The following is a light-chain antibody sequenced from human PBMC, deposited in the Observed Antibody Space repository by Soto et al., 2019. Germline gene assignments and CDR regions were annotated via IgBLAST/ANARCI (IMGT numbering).Light chain of an antibody. J-gene: IGKJ1*01. CDR1: QSVANR. CDR2: GAI. V-gene: IGKV3-15*01. Sequence: EIVMTQSPATLSVSPGERATLSCRASQSVANRLAWYQHTPGQAPRLLIYGAIYRPTGVPAKFSGSGSGTEFTLTITSLQSEDFALYYCQQYIDWPRTFGQGTKVDI. CDR3: QQYIDWPRT.